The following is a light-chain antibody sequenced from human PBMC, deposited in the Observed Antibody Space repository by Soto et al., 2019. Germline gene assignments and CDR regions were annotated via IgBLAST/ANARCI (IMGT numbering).Light chain of an antibody. CDR3: LLFYNGARV. CDR2: DTS. V-gene: IGLV7-46*02. CDR1: TGVVTSGHY. J-gene: IGLJ7*01. Sequence: QTVVTQEPSLTVSQGGTVTLTCASSTGVVTSGHYPYWFQLKPGQAPTTLIYDTSNKYPWTPARFSGSLLGGKAALTLVGAQPEDEADFYCLLFYNGARVFGGGTQLTVL.